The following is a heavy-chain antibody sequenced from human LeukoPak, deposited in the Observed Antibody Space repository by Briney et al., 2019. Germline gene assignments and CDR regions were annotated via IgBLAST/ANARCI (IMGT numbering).Heavy chain of an antibody. D-gene: IGHD3-10*01. V-gene: IGHV3-7*01. CDR1: GFTFSSYW. J-gene: IGHJ5*01. CDR2: IKRDGNEK. Sequence: GGSLRLSCAPSGFTFSSYWMNWVRQAPGKGLEWVANIKRDGNEKNYVDSVRGRFSISRDNAKNSLYLQMDSLRAEDTAVYYCAKEGAYPIITYDSWGQGALVTVSS. CDR3: AKEGAYPIITYDS.